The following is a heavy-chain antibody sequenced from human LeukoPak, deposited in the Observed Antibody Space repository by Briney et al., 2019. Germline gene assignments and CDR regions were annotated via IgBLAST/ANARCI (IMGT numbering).Heavy chain of an antibody. V-gene: IGHV4-59*01. Sequence: SETLSLTCTVSGGSISSYYWSWIRQPPGKGLEWIGYIYYSGSTNYNPSLKSRVTISVDTSKNQFSLKLSSVTAADTAVYYCAREILWFGELPSHWFDPWGQGTLVTVSS. J-gene: IGHJ5*02. CDR3: AREILWFGELPSHWFDP. D-gene: IGHD3-10*01. CDR2: IYYSGST. CDR1: GGSISSYY.